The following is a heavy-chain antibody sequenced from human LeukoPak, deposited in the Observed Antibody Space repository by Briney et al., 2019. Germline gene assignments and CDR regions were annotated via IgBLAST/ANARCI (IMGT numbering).Heavy chain of an antibody. CDR1: GFTFSSYS. CDR3: ARGAYDYVWGSYRYFDY. D-gene: IGHD3-16*02. CDR2: ISSSSSYI. J-gene: IGHJ4*02. Sequence: GGSLRLSCAASGFTFSSYSMNWVRQAPGKGLEWVSSISSSSSYIYYADSVKGRFTISRDNAKNSLYLQMNSLRAEDTAVYYCARGAYDYVWGSYRYFDYWGQGTLVTVSS. V-gene: IGHV3-21*01.